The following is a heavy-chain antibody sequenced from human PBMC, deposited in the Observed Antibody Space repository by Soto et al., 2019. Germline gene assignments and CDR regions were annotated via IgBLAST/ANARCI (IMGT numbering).Heavy chain of an antibody. D-gene: IGHD6-19*01. CDR3: ARSGAVAGKEEYYFDY. CDR1: GGTFSSYA. V-gene: IGHV1-69*01. Sequence: QVQLVQSGAEVKKPGSSVKVSCKASGGTFSSYAISWVRQAPGQGLEWMGGIIPIFGTANYAQKFQGRVTITADESTSTAYMALSSLRSEDTAVYYCARSGAVAGKEEYYFDYWGQGTLVTVSS. CDR2: IIPIFGTA. J-gene: IGHJ4*02.